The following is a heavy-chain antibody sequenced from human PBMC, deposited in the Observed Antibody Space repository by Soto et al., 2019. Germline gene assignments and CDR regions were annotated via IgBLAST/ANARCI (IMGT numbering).Heavy chain of an antibody. D-gene: IGHD3-22*01. Sequence: ASVKVSCKASGYTFTSYGISWVRQAPGQGLEWMGWISAYNGNTNYAQKLQVRVTMTTDTSTSTAYMELRSLRSDDTAVYYGARGVHYYYDSSGYCCLYYWGQGTLGTVS. CDR3: ARGVHYYYDSSGYCCLYY. V-gene: IGHV1-18*01. CDR2: ISAYNGNT. CDR1: GYTFTSYG. J-gene: IGHJ4*02.